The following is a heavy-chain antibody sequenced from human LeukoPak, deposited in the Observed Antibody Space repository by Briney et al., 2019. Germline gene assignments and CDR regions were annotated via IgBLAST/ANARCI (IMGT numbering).Heavy chain of an antibody. CDR1: GFTFSRHW. D-gene: IGHD5-12*01. CDR2: IREDGSEK. Sequence: GGSLRLSCAAFGFTFSRHWLSWVRQAPGKGPEWVANIREDGSEKFYVNSVKGRFTISRDDAKNSLYLQMNSLTVDDTAVYYCARDLWLGQRGLFYFEYWGQGTPVTVAS. J-gene: IGHJ4*02. CDR3: ARDLWLGQRGLFYFEY. V-gene: IGHV3-7*01.